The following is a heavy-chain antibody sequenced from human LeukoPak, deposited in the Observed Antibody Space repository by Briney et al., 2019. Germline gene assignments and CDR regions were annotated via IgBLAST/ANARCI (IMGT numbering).Heavy chain of an antibody. Sequence: GGSLRLSCAASGFTFSSYGMHWVRQAPGKGLEWVAFIRYDGSNKYYADSVKGRFTISRDNSKNTLYLQMNSLRAEDTAVYYCARERSRYCSSTSCHSFDYWGQGTLVTVSS. V-gene: IGHV3-30*02. D-gene: IGHD2-2*02. CDR1: GFTFSSYG. CDR2: IRYDGSNK. J-gene: IGHJ4*02. CDR3: ARERSRYCSSTSCHSFDY.